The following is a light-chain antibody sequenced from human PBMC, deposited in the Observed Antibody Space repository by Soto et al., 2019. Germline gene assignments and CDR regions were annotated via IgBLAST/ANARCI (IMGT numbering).Light chain of an antibody. J-gene: IGKJ3*01. Sequence: EIVMTQSPATLSVSPGERATLSCRASQSISNNLAWYQQKPGQPPRLLMYDASIRATGIPARLSGGGSGTEFTLTISSLQSEDFAVYYCQQYNNWPQTFGPGTKVDIK. CDR1: QSISNN. V-gene: IGKV3-15*01. CDR2: DAS. CDR3: QQYNNWPQT.